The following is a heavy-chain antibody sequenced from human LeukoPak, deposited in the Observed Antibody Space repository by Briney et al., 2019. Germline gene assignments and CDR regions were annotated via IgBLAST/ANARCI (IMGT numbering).Heavy chain of an antibody. V-gene: IGHV4-39*01. CDR2: IYYSGST. J-gene: IGHJ5*02. D-gene: IGHD3-10*01. Sequence: SETLSLTCTVSGGSISSSSYYWGWIRQPPGKGLEWIGSIYYSGSTYYNPSLKSRVTISVDTSKNQFSLKLSSVTAADTAVYYCARQGNDWFDPWGQGTLVTVSS. CDR3: ARQGNDWFDP. CDR1: GGSISSSSYY.